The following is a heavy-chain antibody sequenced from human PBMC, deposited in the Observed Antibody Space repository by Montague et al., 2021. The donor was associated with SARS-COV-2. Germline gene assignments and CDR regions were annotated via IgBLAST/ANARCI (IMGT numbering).Heavy chain of an antibody. CDR3: ARGRVTRAGFDY. J-gene: IGHJ4*02. CDR2: NYLHGNA. D-gene: IGHD2-21*02. CDR1: GYFIGTGYY. V-gene: IGHV4-38-2*02. Sequence: SETLSLTCSVSGYFIGTGYYWGWIRQSPGKGLEWIGSNYLHGNAYYNPFLNSPVTISLDTSNNHFSLRLTSVTTSDTAVYYCARGRVTRAGFDYWGQGIRVIVSS.